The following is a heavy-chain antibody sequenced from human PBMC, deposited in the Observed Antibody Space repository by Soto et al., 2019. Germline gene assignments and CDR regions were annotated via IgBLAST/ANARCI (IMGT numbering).Heavy chain of an antibody. V-gene: IGHV1-8*01. CDR2: MNPNSGNT. Sequence: QVQLVQSGAEVKKPGASVKVSCKASGYTFTSYDINWVRQATGQGLEWMGWMNPNSGNTGYAQKFQGRVTMTRNTSIRTAYMELSSLRSEDTAVYYCARGQYYYDSSGYTPYWYFDLWGRGTLVTVSS. CDR3: ARGQYYYDSSGYTPYWYFDL. CDR1: GYTFTSYD. J-gene: IGHJ2*01. D-gene: IGHD3-22*01.